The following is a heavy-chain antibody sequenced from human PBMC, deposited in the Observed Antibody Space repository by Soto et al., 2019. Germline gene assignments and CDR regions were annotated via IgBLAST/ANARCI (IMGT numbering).Heavy chain of an antibody. D-gene: IGHD3-22*01. CDR1: GYSFTSYR. V-gene: IGHV1-46*01. CDR2: TNPDTGST. CDR3: ARDRIYYEGSGTNWFDP. J-gene: IGHJ5*02. Sequence: QVKLVQSGAEVKKPGASVKVSCKASGYSFTSYRMHWVRQAPGQGLEWMGITNPDTGSTTYAQKFQGRVTMTRDTSTRTVFMELSSLRSEDTAVYYCARDRIYYEGSGTNWFDPWGQGTLVTVSS.